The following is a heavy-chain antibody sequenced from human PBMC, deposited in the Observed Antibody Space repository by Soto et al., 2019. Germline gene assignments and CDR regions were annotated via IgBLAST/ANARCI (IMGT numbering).Heavy chain of an antibody. J-gene: IGHJ4*02. CDR2: INSDGSSI. CDR3: ARTSLVVAAATREDY. CDR1: GFTFSSYW. V-gene: IGHV3-74*01. D-gene: IGHD2-15*01. Sequence: EVQLVESGGALVQPGGSLRLSCAASGFTFSSYWMHWVRQAPGKGLVWVSRINSDGSSISYADSVKGRFTISRDNAKNTLYLQMNSLRAEDTAVYYCARTSLVVAAATREDYWGQGTLVTVSS.